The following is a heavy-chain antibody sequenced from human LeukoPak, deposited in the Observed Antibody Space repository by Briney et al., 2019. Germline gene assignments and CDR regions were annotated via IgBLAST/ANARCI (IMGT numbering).Heavy chain of an antibody. CDR1: GFTFSSYE. CDR2: ISSSGSTI. CDR3: SRVYYYMDV. V-gene: IGHV3-48*03. Sequence: GGSLRLSCAASGFTFSSYEMNWVRQAPGKGLEWVSYISSSGSTIYYADSVKGRLTSSRDDAKNSLYLQMNSLRAEDTAVYYCSRVYYYMDVWGKGTTVTVSS. J-gene: IGHJ6*03.